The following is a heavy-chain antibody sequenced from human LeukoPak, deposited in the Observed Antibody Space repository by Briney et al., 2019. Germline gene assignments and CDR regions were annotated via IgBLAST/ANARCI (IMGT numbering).Heavy chain of an antibody. Sequence: PGGSLRLSCAASGFTFSGSAMHWVRQASGKGLEWVGRIRSKANSYATAYAASVKGRFTISRDDSKNTAYLQMSSLKTEDTAVYYCTTRPMYSGSYFLPDYWGQGTLVTVSS. V-gene: IGHV3-73*01. CDR3: TTRPMYSGSYFLPDY. D-gene: IGHD3-10*01. J-gene: IGHJ4*02. CDR2: IRSKANSYAT. CDR1: GFTFSGSA.